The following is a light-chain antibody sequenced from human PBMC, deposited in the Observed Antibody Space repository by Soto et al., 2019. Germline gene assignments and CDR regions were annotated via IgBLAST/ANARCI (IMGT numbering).Light chain of an antibody. V-gene: IGKV1-5*02. CDR1: QTLSNW. J-gene: IGKJ1*01. Sequence: DIQMTQSPSTLSASLGDRVTIVCRASQTLSNWLAWYQQKPGKAPKVLIYGAPSLETGVPSRFSGSGSGTEFTLTISSLQADDFATYYCQQYNSYPWTFGQGTKVEIK. CDR2: GAP. CDR3: QQYNSYPWT.